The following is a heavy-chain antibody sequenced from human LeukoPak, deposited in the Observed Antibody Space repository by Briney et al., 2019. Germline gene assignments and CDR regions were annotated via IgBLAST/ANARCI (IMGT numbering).Heavy chain of an antibody. CDR1: GGSISSSTYY. Sequence: SETVSLTCTVSGGSISSSTYYWGWIRQPPGKGLECIGSIYYSGSTYYNPSLKSRVTISVDTSKNQFSLKLSSVTAADTAVYYCARPLRGAAAGPDFDYWGQGTLVTVSS. V-gene: IGHV4-39*01. CDR2: IYYSGST. D-gene: IGHD6-13*01. J-gene: IGHJ4*02. CDR3: ARPLRGAAAGPDFDY.